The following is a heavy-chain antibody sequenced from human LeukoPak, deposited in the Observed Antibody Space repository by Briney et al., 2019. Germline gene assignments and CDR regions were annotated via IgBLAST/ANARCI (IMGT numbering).Heavy chain of an antibody. V-gene: IGHV3-30-3*01. CDR2: ISYDGANE. CDR3: ARPIDNGSGSYYFPY. Sequence: GTSLRLSCAASGFSFHYYAMHWVRQAPGKGLEWVAVISYDGANEYYADSVKGRLTISRDNSKNTLYMEMSSLRPEDTAVYYCARPIDNGSGSYYFPYWGQGTLVTVSS. J-gene: IGHJ4*02. CDR1: GFSFHYYA. D-gene: IGHD3-10*01.